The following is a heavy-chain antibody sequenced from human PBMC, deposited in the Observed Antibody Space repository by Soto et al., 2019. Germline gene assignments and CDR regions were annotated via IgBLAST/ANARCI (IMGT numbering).Heavy chain of an antibody. CDR3: ARLTAMAPFDY. CDR2: IYYSGST. Sequence: PSETLSLTCTVSGGSISSSSYYWGWIRQPPGKGLEWIGSIYYSGSTYYNPSLESRVTISVDTSKNQFSLKLSSVTAADTAVYYCARLTAMAPFDYWGQGTLVTVSS. D-gene: IGHD5-18*01. J-gene: IGHJ4*02. V-gene: IGHV4-39*01. CDR1: GGSISSSSYY.